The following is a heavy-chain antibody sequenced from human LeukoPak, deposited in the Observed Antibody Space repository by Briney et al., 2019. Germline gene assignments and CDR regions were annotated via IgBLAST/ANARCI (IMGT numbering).Heavy chain of an antibody. Sequence: SETLSLTCTVSGGSISSRSYYWSWIRQPAGKGLEWIGRIYTSGTTNYNPSLKSRVTISVDTSKNQFSLKLSSVTAADTAVYYCARSLFGSGTYYYYYYMDVWGKGTTVTISS. V-gene: IGHV4-61*02. D-gene: IGHD3-10*01. CDR1: GGSISSRSYY. CDR2: IYTSGTT. CDR3: ARSLFGSGTYYYYYYMDV. J-gene: IGHJ6*03.